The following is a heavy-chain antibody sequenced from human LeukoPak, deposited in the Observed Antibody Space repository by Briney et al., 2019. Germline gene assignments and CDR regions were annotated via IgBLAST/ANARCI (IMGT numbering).Heavy chain of an antibody. Sequence: PSETLSPTCTVSGGSISSGDRYWSWIRQSPGKGLEWIGYIYSTGNTYYNPSLKSRVIISVDTSKNQFSLELNSVTAADTAVYYCARDSYSYGYGGFDYWGQGILVTVSS. V-gene: IGHV4-30-4*01. J-gene: IGHJ4*02. D-gene: IGHD5-18*01. CDR1: GGSISSGDRY. CDR3: ARDSYSYGYGGFDY. CDR2: IYSTGNT.